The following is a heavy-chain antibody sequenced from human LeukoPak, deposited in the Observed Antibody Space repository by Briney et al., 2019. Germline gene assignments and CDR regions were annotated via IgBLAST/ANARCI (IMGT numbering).Heavy chain of an antibody. CDR1: GGSISSGGYY. CDR2: IYHTGST. J-gene: IGHJ4*02. Sequence: PSETLSLTCTVSGGSISSGGYYWSWIRQPPGKGLEWIGYIYHTGSTYYNPSLKSRVIISEDRSKNQFSLKLSSVTAADTAVYYCAGLGPPRMSIDYWGQGTLVTVSS. V-gene: IGHV4-30-2*01. D-gene: IGHD5/OR15-5a*01. CDR3: AGLGPPRMSIDY.